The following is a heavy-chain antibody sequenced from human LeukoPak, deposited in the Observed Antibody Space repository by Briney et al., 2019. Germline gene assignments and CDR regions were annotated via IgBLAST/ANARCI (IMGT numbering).Heavy chain of an antibody. V-gene: IGHV3-33*01. CDR3: AREGVEYSSSSGAFDY. D-gene: IGHD6-6*01. CDR1: GFTFSSYG. CDR2: IWYDGSNK. Sequence: GGSLRLSCAASGFTFSSYGMHWVRQAPGKGLEWVAVIWYDGSNKYYADSVKGRFTISRDNSKNTLYLQMNSLRAEDTAVYYCAREGVEYSSSSGAFDYWGQGTLVTVSS. J-gene: IGHJ4*02.